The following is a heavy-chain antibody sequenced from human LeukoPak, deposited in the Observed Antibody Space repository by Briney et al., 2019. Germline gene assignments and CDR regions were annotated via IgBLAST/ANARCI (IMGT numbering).Heavy chain of an antibody. V-gene: IGHV3-21*01. Sequence: PGGSLRLSCAASGFTFSSYSMNWVRQAPGKGLEWVSSISSSSSYIYYADSVKGRFTISRDNAKNSLYLQMNSLRAEDTAVYYCARSGPVRGVIRGGGDYWGQGTLVTVSS. J-gene: IGHJ4*02. CDR1: GFTFSSYS. CDR2: ISSSSSYI. D-gene: IGHD3-10*01. CDR3: ARSGPVRGVIRGGGDY.